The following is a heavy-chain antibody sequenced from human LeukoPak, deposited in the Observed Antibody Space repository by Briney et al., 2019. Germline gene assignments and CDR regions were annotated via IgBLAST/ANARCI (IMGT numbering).Heavy chain of an antibody. CDR1: GYTFTGYY. Sequence: ASVKVSCKASGYTFTGYYMHWVRQAPGQGLEWMGWINPNSGDTNYAQKFQGRVTMTGDTSTSTAYMELSSPRSDDTARYFCARDSSTWYSDYYYYMDVWGKGATVTVSS. D-gene: IGHD2/OR15-2a*01. CDR3: ARDSSTWYSDYYYYMDV. CDR2: INPNSGDT. J-gene: IGHJ6*03. V-gene: IGHV1-2*02.